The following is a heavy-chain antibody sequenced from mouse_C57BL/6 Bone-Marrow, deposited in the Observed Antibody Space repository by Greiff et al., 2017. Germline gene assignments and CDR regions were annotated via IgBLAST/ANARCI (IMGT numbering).Heavy chain of an antibody. D-gene: IGHD2-5*01. CDR1: GYSFTSYW. Sequence: QVQLQQSGAELVKPGASVKMSCKASGYSFTSYWITWVKQRPGQGLEWIGDIYPGSGSTNYNEKFKSKATLTVDPSSSSAYMQLSSLTSEDSAVYDCARPYYNNYWYFDVWGTGTTVTVSS. J-gene: IGHJ1*03. CDR2: IYPGSGST. CDR3: ARPYYNNYWYFDV. V-gene: IGHV1-55*01.